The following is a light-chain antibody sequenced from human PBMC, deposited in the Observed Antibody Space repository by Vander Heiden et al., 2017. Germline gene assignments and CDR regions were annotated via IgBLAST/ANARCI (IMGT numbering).Light chain of an antibody. V-gene: IGKV3-20*01. CDR1: HLISSDY. CDR2: GAS. Sequence: IVLTLSPGTLSLSLAATSSLSRSARHLISSDYLVWYQQKPGQAPSLLIFGASDRPTGVPDRFSGSGSGTDFSLTITTLEPEDFAVYYCQQIAKSPFTFGPGTTVDMK. J-gene: IGKJ3*01. CDR3: QQIAKSPFT.